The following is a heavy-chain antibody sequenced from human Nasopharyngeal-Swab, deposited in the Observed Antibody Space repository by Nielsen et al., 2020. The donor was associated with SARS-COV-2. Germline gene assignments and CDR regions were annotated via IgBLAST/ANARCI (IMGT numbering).Heavy chain of an antibody. CDR1: GYTFTSYY. CDR3: AADSTRDDYGGNGVDYFDY. D-gene: IGHD4-23*01. J-gene: IGHJ4*02. Sequence: ASVKVSCKASGYTFTSYYMHWVRQAPGQGLEWMGIINPSGGSTSCAQKFQERVTITRDMSTSTAYMELSSLRSEDTAVYYCAADSTRDDYGGNGVDYFDYWGQGTLVTVSS. CDR2: INPSGGST. V-gene: IGHV1-46*01.